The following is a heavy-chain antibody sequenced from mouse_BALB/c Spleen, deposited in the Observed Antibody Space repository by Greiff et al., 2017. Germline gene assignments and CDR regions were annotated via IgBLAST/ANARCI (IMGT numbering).Heavy chain of an antibody. D-gene: IGHD2-1*01. V-gene: IGHV5-6-5*01. Sequence: EVQVVESGGGLVKPGGSLKLSCAASGFTFSSYAMSWVRQTPEKRLEWVASISSGGSTYYPDSVKGRFTISRDNARNILYLQMSSLRSEDTAMYYCARGEDGNLYYYAMDYWGQGTSVTVSS. CDR3: ARGEDGNLYYYAMDY. CDR2: ISSGGST. CDR1: GFTFSSYA. J-gene: IGHJ4*01.